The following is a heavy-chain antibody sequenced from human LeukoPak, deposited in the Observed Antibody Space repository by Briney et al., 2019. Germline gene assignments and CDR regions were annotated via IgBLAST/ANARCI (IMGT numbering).Heavy chain of an antibody. CDR1: GGSISSGPYY. Sequence: PSETLSLTCTVSGGSISSGPYYWGWIRQPPGKGLEWIGSIYYSGTTYYNPSLKSRVTISADTSKNQFSLTLGSVSATDTAVYYCVSPRGFSYGYFDYWGQGTLVTVSS. J-gene: IGHJ4*02. V-gene: IGHV4-39*01. CDR3: VSPRGFSYGYFDY. CDR2: IYYSGTT. D-gene: IGHD5-18*01.